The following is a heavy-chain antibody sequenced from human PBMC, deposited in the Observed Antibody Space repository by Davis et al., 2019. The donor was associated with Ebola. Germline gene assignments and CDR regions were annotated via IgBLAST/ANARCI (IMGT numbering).Heavy chain of an antibody. Sequence: GESLKISCAASGFTFSSYWMSWVRQAPGKGLEWVANIKQDGSEKYYVGSAKGRFTISRDNAKNSLSLEMNSLRAEDTAVYYCARVGGNCYGYWGQGALVSVSS. CDR1: GFTFSSYW. D-gene: IGHD2-15*01. J-gene: IGHJ4*02. V-gene: IGHV3-7*01. CDR2: IKQDGSEK. CDR3: ARVGGNCYGY.